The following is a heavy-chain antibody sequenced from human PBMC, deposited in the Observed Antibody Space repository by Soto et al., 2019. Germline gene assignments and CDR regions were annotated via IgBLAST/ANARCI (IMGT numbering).Heavy chain of an antibody. CDR1: GFTFSSYG. CDR2: IRCDGSNT. J-gene: IGHJ4*02. CDR3: AREPGDELCLYYFDY. V-gene: IGHV3-33*01. Sequence: EGSLRLSCAASGFTFSSYGMRWVRQAPGKGLEWVSVIRCDGSNTYYADSVKGRFTISRDNSKNTLYLQMNSLRAEDTAVYYCAREPGDELCLYYFDYWGQGTLVTVSS. D-gene: IGHD1-7*01.